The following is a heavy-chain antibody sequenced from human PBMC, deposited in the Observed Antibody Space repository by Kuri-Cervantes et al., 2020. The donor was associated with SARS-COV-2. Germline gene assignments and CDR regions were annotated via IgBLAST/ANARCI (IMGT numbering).Heavy chain of an antibody. J-gene: IGHJ4*02. CDR1: GGSISSSSYY. CDR3: AXQSRGNY. Sequence: GSLRLSCTVSGGSISSSSYYWGXIRQPPGKGLEWIGSIYYSGSTYYNPSLKSRVXISVDTSKNQFSLKLSSVTAADTAVYYXAXQSRGNYWGQGTLVTVSS. D-gene: IGHD3-16*01. CDR2: IYYSGST. V-gene: IGHV4-39*01.